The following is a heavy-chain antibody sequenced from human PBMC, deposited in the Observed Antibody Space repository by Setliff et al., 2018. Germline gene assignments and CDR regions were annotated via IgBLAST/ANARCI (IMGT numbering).Heavy chain of an antibody. Sequence: GSLRLSCVVSGLTVSNDFMGWVRQAPGKGLEWVSVIYNIGETRYADSVKGRFTVSTDSSKNSLYLQMNSLRAEDTAVYYCAREQRLYDFWSGSYYMDVWGKGTTVTVS. D-gene: IGHD3-3*01. V-gene: IGHV3-66*01. CDR3: AREQRLYDFWSGSYYMDV. CDR1: GLTVSNDF. J-gene: IGHJ6*03. CDR2: IYNIGET.